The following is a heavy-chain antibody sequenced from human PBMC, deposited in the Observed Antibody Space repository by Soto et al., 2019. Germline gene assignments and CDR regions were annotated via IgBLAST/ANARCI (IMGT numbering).Heavy chain of an antibody. Sequence: GGSLRLSCEASGFTFTTCWMTCVRQAPWKGLEYVLAISNSGDSTYYADSVKGRFTISRDNSKNTLFLQMSTMRPEDTAVYYCVQDHGPYHLNFEYWGQGTLVTVSS. V-gene: IGHV3-64D*06. CDR3: VQDHGPYHLNFEY. J-gene: IGHJ4*02. CDR1: GFTFTTCW. CDR2: ISNSGDST.